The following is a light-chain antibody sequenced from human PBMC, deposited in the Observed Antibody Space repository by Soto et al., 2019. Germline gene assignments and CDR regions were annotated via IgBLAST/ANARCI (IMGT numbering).Light chain of an antibody. CDR2: GAS. Sequence: EIVLTQSPGTLSLSPGERATLSCRASQSINSRYLAWYQQKPGQAPRLLIYGASSRATGIPDRFSGSGSGTDFTLTISRLEPEDFAVYYCQQFGISPGFTFGPVTKVDIK. CDR1: QSINSRY. V-gene: IGKV3-20*01. J-gene: IGKJ3*01. CDR3: QQFGISPGFT.